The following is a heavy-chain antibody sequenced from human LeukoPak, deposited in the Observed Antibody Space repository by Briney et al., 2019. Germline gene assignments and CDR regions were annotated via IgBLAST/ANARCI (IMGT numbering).Heavy chain of an antibody. CDR2: IYYSGST. D-gene: IGHD3-22*01. V-gene: IGHV4-59*03. Sequence: SETLSLTCTVSGGSISSYYWSWIRQPPGKGLEWVGYIYYSGSTNYNPPLKNRVTISVDPSKNQFSLKLSPGTAAETAGYYCAGWTLVKARDWGQGTLVTVSS. CDR1: GGSISSYY. CDR3: AGWTLVKARD. J-gene: IGHJ4*02.